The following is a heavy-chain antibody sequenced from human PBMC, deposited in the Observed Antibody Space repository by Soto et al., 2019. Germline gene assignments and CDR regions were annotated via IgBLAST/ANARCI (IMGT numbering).Heavy chain of an antibody. CDR3: ARDLAVAGSSSFAY. V-gene: IGHV1-69*13. CDR1: GGTFSSYA. CDR2: IIPIFGTA. Sequence: GASVKVSCKASGGTFSSYAISWVRQAPGQGLEWMGGIIPIFGTANYAQKFQGRVTITADESTSTAYMELSSLRSEDTAVYYCARDLAVAGSSSFAYWGQGTLVTVSS. J-gene: IGHJ4*02. D-gene: IGHD6-19*01.